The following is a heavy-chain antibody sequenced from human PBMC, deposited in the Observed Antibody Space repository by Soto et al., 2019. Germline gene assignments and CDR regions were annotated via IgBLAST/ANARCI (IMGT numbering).Heavy chain of an antibody. Sequence: SETLSLTCTVSGGSISSGDYYWSWIRQPPGKGLEWIGYIYYSGSTYYNPSLKSRVTISVDTSKNQFSLKLSSVTAADTAVYYCARETPAFGMDVWGQGTTVTVSS. J-gene: IGHJ6*02. CDR1: GGSISSGDYY. V-gene: IGHV4-30-4*01. CDR3: ARETPAFGMDV. CDR2: IYYSGST.